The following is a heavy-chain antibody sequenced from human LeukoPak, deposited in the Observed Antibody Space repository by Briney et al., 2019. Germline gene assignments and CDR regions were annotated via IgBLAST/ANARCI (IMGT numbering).Heavy chain of an antibody. CDR1: GGSFSGYY. V-gene: IGHV4-34*01. CDR2: INHSVST. D-gene: IGHD3-9*01. CDR3: ARGATYYDILTGYYYRYSYFDY. J-gene: IGHJ4*02. Sequence: SETLSLTCAVYGGSFSGYYWSWIRQPPGKGLEWIGEINHSVSTNYNPSLKSRVTISVDTSKNQFSLKLSSVTAADTAVYYCARGATYYDILTGYYYRYSYFDYWGQGTLVTVSS.